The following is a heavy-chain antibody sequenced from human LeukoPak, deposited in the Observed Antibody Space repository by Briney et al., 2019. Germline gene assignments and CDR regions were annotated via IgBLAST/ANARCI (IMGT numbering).Heavy chain of an antibody. D-gene: IGHD7-27*01. V-gene: IGHV3-23*01. J-gene: IGHJ2*01. Sequence: PGGSLRLSCAASGFTFSSYAMSWVRQAPGKGLEWVSTISGSGESTYYADSVKGRFTISRDNAKNSLYLQMNSLRAEDTAVYYCARVTVTGTYWYFDLWGRGTLVTVSS. CDR3: ARVTVTGTYWYFDL. CDR1: GFTFSSYA. CDR2: ISGSGEST.